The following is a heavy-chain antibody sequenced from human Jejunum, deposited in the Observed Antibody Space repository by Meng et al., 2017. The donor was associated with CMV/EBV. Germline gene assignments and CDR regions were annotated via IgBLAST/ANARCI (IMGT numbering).Heavy chain of an antibody. Sequence: ASGNTFTGYDIHWVRHAPGQGLEWMGWIHPNSGGTARAQKFQGRVTLTWDTSISTAYMELRSLRSDDTALYYCARERAAVQSAFDIWGQGTKVTVSS. D-gene: IGHD6-13*01. J-gene: IGHJ3*02. CDR3: ARERAAVQSAFDI. CDR1: GNTFTGYD. V-gene: IGHV1-2*02. CDR2: IHPNSGGT.